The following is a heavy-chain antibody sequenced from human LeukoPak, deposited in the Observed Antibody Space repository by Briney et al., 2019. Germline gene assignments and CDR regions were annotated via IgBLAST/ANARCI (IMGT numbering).Heavy chain of an antibody. CDR3: AKDLGGYFDY. J-gene: IGHJ4*02. CDR1: GFTFRIYH. D-gene: IGHD3-16*01. CDR2: IRYDGSNK. V-gene: IGHV3-30*02. Sequence: PGGSPSLSCALSGFTFRIYHMHCVRNAPHRGLEGVAFIRYDGSNKYYADSVKGRFTISRDNSKNSLSLQMTSMRAEDTAVYYCAKDLGGYFDYWGQGTLVTVSS.